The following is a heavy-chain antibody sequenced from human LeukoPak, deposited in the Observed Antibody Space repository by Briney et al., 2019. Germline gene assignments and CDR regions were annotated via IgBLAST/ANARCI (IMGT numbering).Heavy chain of an antibody. J-gene: IGHJ3*02. V-gene: IGHV7-4-1*02. D-gene: IGHD3-22*01. Sequence: ASVKVSCKASGYTFTSYAMNWVRQAPGQGLEWMGWINTNTGNPTYAQGFTGRFVFSLDTSVSTAYLQISSLKAEDTAVYYCARLYDSSGYYWGAFDIWGQGTMVTVSS. CDR1: GYTFTSYA. CDR2: INTNTGNP. CDR3: ARLYDSSGYYWGAFDI.